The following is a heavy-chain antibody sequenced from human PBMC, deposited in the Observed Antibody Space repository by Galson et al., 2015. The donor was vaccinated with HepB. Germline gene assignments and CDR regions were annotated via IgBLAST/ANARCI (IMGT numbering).Heavy chain of an antibody. CDR3: ARVSRSGWYSLLDY. CDR1: GFTFSSYA. V-gene: IGHV3-30*04. Sequence: SLRLSCAASGFTFSSYAMHWVRQAPGKGLEWVAVISYDGSNKYYADSVKGRFTISRDNSKNTLYLQMNSLRAEDTAVYYCARVSRSGWYSLLDYWGQGTLVTVSS. D-gene: IGHD6-19*01. CDR2: ISYDGSNK. J-gene: IGHJ4*02.